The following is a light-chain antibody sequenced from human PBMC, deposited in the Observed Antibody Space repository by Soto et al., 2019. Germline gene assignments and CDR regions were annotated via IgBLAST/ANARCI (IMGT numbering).Light chain of an antibody. CDR3: QQYGSSPPLFT. V-gene: IGKV3-20*01. Sequence: EIVLTQSPGTLCLSPGERATLSCRASQSFSSSNXXWXQQRPGQAPRLLIYGASXXATGIPDRFSXSGSGTDFTLXXXXXXXXDXAVYYCQQYGSSPPLFTFGPGTRVHIK. CDR2: GAS. CDR1: QSFSSSN. J-gene: IGKJ3*01.